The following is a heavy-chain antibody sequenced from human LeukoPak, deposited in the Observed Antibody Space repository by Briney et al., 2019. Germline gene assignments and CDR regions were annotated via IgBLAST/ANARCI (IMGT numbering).Heavy chain of an antibody. CDR3: AREPLYGSGIYYYYGMDV. CDR1: RFTFSSYW. Sequence: GGSLRLSCVVSRFTFSSYWMSWVRQAPGKGLEWVANINQDGSEKYYVDSVKGRFTISRDNAKNSLYLQMNSLRAEDTAVYYCAREPLYGSGIYYYYGMDVWGQGTTVTVSS. J-gene: IGHJ6*02. CDR2: INQDGSEK. V-gene: IGHV3-7*01. D-gene: IGHD3-10*01.